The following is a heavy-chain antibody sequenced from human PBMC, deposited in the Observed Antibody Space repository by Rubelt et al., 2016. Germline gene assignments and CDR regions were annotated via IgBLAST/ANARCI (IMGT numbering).Heavy chain of an antibody. D-gene: IGHD7-27*01. V-gene: IGHV6-1*01. CDR3: ARGPGLLDY. CDR1: GDSASGNSTT. J-gene: IGHJ4*02. Sequence: QVQLQQSGPSLVKPSQTLSLSCAISGDSASGNSTTWNWIRQSPSRGLEWLGRTYYRSKWYSASAVSMKSRLSINPDTSKNQFSLQLNSVTPEDTAVYYCARGPGLLDYWGQGMLVTVSS. CDR2: TYYRSKWYS.